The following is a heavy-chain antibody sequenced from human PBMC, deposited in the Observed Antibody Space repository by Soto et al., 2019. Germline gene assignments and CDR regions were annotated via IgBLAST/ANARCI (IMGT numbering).Heavy chain of an antibody. J-gene: IGHJ6*02. V-gene: IGHV3-30-3*01. Sequence: QVQLVESGGGVVQPGRSLRLSCAASRFTFNYHALNWVRQAPGKGLEWVAVISYDGDNKYIAESVKGRFTISRDNSKNTLSLQMNSLRTEDTAMYFCARGTTTSAFSAMDVWGQGTTVTVSS. CDR2: ISYDGDNK. CDR3: ARGTTTSAFSAMDV. CDR1: RFTFNYHA. D-gene: IGHD1-1*01.